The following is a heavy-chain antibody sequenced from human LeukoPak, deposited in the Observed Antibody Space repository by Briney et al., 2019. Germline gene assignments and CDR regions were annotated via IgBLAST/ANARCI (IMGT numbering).Heavy chain of an antibody. CDR1: GFTFSSYA. D-gene: IGHD2-8*02. CDR3: TKDGESNTGNLGDY. CDR2: IWYDGSSK. Sequence: PGGSLRLSCAASGFTFSSYAMHWVRQAPGKGLEWVAVIWYDGSSKYYADSVKGRFIISRDNSKNTLYLQMNSLRAEDTAVYYCTKDGESNTGNLGDYWGQGTVVTVSS. V-gene: IGHV3-33*06. J-gene: IGHJ4*02.